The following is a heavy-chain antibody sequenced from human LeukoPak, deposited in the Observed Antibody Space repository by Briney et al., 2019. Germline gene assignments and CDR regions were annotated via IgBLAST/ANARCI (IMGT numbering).Heavy chain of an antibody. Sequence: GGSLRLSCAASGFTLSNYGMHWVRQAPGKGLEWVAVIWYDGSNKYYADSVKGRFTISRDNSKNTLYLQMNSLRAEDTAVYYCARDKSLKYSSSWYGLPVPWFDPWGQGTLVTVSS. J-gene: IGHJ5*02. V-gene: IGHV3-33*01. D-gene: IGHD6-13*01. CDR2: IWYDGSNK. CDR3: ARDKSLKYSSSWYGLPVPWFDP. CDR1: GFTLSNYG.